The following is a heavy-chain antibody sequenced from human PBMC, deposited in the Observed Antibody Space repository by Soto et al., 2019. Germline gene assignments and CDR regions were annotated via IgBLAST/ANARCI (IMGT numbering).Heavy chain of an antibody. CDR3: ARVDLRYYGPSYLDY. J-gene: IGHJ4*02. Sequence: QVQLQESGPGLVKPSETLSLTCTVSGDSIRSYYWTWIRQPPGKGLEWIGYISYNGATNYNPSLESRVTISVDTSKNQFSLKLKSVTAADTAIYYCARVDLRYYGPSYLDYWGQGTLVTVSS. V-gene: IGHV4-59*01. CDR2: ISYNGAT. CDR1: GDSIRSYY. D-gene: IGHD1-26*01.